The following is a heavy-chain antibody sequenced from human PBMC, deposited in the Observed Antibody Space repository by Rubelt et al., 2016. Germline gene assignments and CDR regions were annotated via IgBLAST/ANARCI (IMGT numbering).Heavy chain of an antibody. V-gene: IGHV1-3*01. CDR1: GYTFTSYA. CDR2: INAGNGNT. J-gene: IGHJ4*02. CDR3: ARGDIVVVVAASNPLDY. Sequence: QVQLVQSGAEVKKPGASVKVSCKASGYTFTSYAMHWVRQAPGHRLEWMGWINAGNGNTKYSQKFQGRVTITRDTSASTAYMELSSLRSEDTAVYYCARGDIVVVVAASNPLDYWGQGTLVTVSS. D-gene: IGHD2-15*01.